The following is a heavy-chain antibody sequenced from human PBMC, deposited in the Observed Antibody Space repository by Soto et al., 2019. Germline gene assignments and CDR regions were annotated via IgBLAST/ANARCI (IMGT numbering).Heavy chain of an antibody. V-gene: IGHV1-3*01. J-gene: IGHJ5*02. CDR1: GYTFTSYA. CDR3: ASNTNSGRGSFGMDWFDP. CDR2: INAGNGNT. D-gene: IGHD3-10*01. Sequence: QVQLVQSGAEVKKPGASVKVSCKASGYTFTSYAMHWVRQAPGQRLEWMGWINAGNGNTKYSQKFQGRVTITRDTSASTAYMELSSLRSEDTAVYYCASNTNSGRGSFGMDWFDPWGQGTLVTVSS.